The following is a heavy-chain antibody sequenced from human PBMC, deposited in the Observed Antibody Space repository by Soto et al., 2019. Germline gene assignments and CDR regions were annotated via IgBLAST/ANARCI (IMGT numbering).Heavy chain of an antibody. V-gene: IGHV4-30-4*01. CDR1: GGSTSSDNY. D-gene: IGHD3-16*01. Sequence: QVQLQESGPGLVKPSQTLSLTCTVSGGSTSSDNYWRWIRQPPGKGLEWIGHSYYSGNTDYNPSLTSRLAISIDTSKNQFSLKLSSVTAADTAVYFCAREGGESSDGLYYFDSWGQGSLVTVSS. J-gene: IGHJ4*02. CDR2: SYYSGNT. CDR3: AREGGESSDGLYYFDS.